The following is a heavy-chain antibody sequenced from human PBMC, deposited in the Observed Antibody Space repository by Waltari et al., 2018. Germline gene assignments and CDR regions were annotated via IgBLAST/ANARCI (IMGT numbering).Heavy chain of an antibody. D-gene: IGHD3-16*01. Sequence: EVQLVESGGGLVQPGRSLRLSCTTSGFTFGDHALSWFRQAPEKGLEWVGFIRSKTYGGTADYAASVRGRFTVSGDDSKSIAYLEMYSLKTEDTAVYYCSRVSASGDGMDVWGQGTTVTVSS. V-gene: IGHV3-49*03. CDR1: GFTFGDHA. CDR3: SRVSASGDGMDV. J-gene: IGHJ6*02. CDR2: IRSKTYGGTA.